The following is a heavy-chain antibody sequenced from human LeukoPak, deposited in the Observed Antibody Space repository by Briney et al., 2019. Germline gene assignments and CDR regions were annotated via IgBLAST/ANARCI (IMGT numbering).Heavy chain of an antibody. CDR3: ARHDHGGNSARWYFDL. CDR2: IYYSGST. CDR1: GGSISSSSYS. Sequence: SETLSLTCTVSGGSISSSSYSWGWIRQPPGKGLEWIGSIYYSGSTYYNPSLKSRVTISVDTSKNQFSLKLSSVTAADTAVYYCARHDHGGNSARWYFDLWGRGTLVTVSS. V-gene: IGHV4-39*01. D-gene: IGHD4-23*01. J-gene: IGHJ2*01.